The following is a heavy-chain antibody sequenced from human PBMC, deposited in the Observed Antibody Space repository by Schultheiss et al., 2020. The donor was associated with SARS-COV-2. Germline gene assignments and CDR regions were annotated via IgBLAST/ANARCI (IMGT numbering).Heavy chain of an antibody. J-gene: IGHJ4*02. D-gene: IGHD3-22*01. CDR3: ARDAGDSSGYLNY. Sequence: GGSLRLSCAASGFTFNNYGMHWVRQAPGKGLEWVAVISYDGSNKYYADSVKGRFTISRDNSKNTLYLQMNSLRAEDTAVYYCARDAGDSSGYLNYWGQGTLVTVSS. CDR1: GFTFNNYG. V-gene: IGHV3-30*03. CDR2: ISYDGSNK.